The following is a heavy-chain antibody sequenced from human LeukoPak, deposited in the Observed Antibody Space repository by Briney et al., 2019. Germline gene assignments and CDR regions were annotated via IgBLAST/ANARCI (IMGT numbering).Heavy chain of an antibody. J-gene: IGHJ4*02. Sequence: GGSLRLSCAASGFNFSTYTMNWVRQAPGKGLEWVSSISSSSDIYYADAVKGRFAVSRDNAKNSLYLQMNSLRADDTAVYYCARGRRRLAAAGATPPAPYFDYWGQGTLVTVSS. V-gene: IGHV3-21*01. D-gene: IGHD6-13*01. CDR1: GFNFSTYT. CDR3: ARGRRRLAAAGATPPAPYFDY. CDR2: ISSSSDI.